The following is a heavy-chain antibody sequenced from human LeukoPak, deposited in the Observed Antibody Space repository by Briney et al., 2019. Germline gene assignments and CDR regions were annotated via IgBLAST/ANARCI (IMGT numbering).Heavy chain of an antibody. CDR2: INSDGSNT. D-gene: IGHD4-17*01. CDR1: GFTFRSYW. J-gene: IGHJ4*02. Sequence: GGSLRLPCAASGFTFRSYWMHWVRQAPGKGLVWVSRINSDGSNTNYADSVKGRFTISRDNAKNTLYLQMNSLRAEDTAIYYCASTDDYADENYWGQGTLVTVSS. V-gene: IGHV3-74*01. CDR3: ASTDDYADENY.